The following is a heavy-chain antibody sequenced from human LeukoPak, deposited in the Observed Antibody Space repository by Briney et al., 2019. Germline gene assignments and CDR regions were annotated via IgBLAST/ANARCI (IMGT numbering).Heavy chain of an antibody. Sequence: GGSLRLSCGASGFPFRSYEMNWLRGAPGKGLEWVSYISRSGSTIYYADSLKGRFTISRDNAKNSLYLQMNSLRAEDTAVYYCARGGSDSGSYLLEYFQHWGQGTLVTVSS. D-gene: IGHD1-26*01. V-gene: IGHV3-48*03. CDR1: GFPFRSYE. CDR3: ARGGSDSGSYLLEYFQH. CDR2: ISRSGSTI. J-gene: IGHJ1*01.